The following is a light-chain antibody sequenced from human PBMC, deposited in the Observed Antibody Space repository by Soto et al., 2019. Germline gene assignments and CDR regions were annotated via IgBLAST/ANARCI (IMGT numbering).Light chain of an antibody. J-gene: IGKJ2*01. CDR3: QQSYITPYT. CDR1: QSISVH. CDR2: AAS. Sequence: DIQMTQSPSSLSASVGDTVTITCRASQSISVHLNWYQQKPGKVPKLLIYAASNLQSGVPSSFSGSGSETDFALIISSLQTEDFATYYCQQSYITPYTFGQGTKLQIK. V-gene: IGKV1-39*01.